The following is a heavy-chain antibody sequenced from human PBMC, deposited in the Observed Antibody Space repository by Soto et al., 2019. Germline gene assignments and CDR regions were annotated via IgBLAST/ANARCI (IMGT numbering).Heavy chain of an antibody. V-gene: IGHV6-1*01. J-gene: IGHJ6*02. D-gene: IGHD6-13*01. Sequence: SQTLSLTCAISGDSVSSNSAAWNWIRQSPSRGLEWLGRTYYRSKWYNDYAVSVKSRITINPDTSKNQFSLQLNSVTPEDTAVYYCAREGQQLVRGYYYYGMDVWGQGTTVTAP. CDR1: GDSVSSNSAA. CDR2: TYYRSKWYN. CDR3: AREGQQLVRGYYYYGMDV.